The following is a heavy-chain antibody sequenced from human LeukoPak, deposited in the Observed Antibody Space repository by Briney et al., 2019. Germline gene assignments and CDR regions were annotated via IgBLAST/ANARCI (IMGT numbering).Heavy chain of an antibody. D-gene: IGHD6-13*01. CDR1: GGSISSYY. CDR2: IYTSGST. V-gene: IGHV4-4*07. CDR3: ARDPFPYSSSWYTLNWNDDGPFDY. Sequence: PSENLSLTCTVSGGSISSYYWSWIRQPAGKGLEWIGRIYTSGSTNYNPSLKSRVTMSVDTSKNQFSLKLSSVTAADTAVYYCARDPFPYSSSWYTLNWNDDGPFDYWGQGTLVTVSS. J-gene: IGHJ4*02.